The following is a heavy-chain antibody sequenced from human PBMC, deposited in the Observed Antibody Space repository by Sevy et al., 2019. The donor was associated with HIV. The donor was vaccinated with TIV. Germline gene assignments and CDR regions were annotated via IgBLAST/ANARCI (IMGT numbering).Heavy chain of an antibody. J-gene: IGHJ4*02. CDR1: GFTFKNAW. Sequence: VGSLRLSCLASGFTFKNAWMSWVRQTPGKGLEWVGRIKSKTDGATRDFAAVVKGRFAITRDDSKNTVSLQMDNLRTDDTAIDYCTAGVGTSDFDYWGQGILVTVSS. D-gene: IGHD3-3*01. CDR3: TAGVGTSDFDY. CDR2: IKSKTDGATR. V-gene: IGHV3-15*01.